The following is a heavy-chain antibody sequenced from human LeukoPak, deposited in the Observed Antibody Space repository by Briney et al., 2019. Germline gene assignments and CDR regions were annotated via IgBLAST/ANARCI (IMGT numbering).Heavy chain of an antibody. CDR1: GYTFTSYG. Sequence: ASVKVSCKASGYTFTSYGISWVRPAPGQGLEWMGWISAYNGNTNYAQKLQGRVTMTTDTSTSTAYMELRSLRSDDTAVYYCARGYASGYYDSSGYYYRGNYFDYWGQGTLVTVSS. CDR3: ARGYASGYYDSSGYYYRGNYFDY. J-gene: IGHJ4*02. CDR2: ISAYNGNT. D-gene: IGHD3-22*01. V-gene: IGHV1-18*01.